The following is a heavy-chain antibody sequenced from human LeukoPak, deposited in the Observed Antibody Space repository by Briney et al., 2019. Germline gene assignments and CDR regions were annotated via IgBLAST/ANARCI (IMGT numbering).Heavy chain of an antibody. CDR1: GFTFSSYG. CDR2: ISGSGGST. D-gene: IGHD2-15*01. V-gene: IGHV3-23*01. J-gene: IGHJ6*03. Sequence: HPWGTLRLSCAASGFTFSSYGMSWVRQAPGKGLECVSAISGSGGSTYYADSVKGRFTISRDNSKNTLYLQMNSLRAEDTAVYYCAKGAPLVVVEDYYYYMDVWGQGTLVTVSS. CDR3: AKGAPLVVVEDYYYYMDV.